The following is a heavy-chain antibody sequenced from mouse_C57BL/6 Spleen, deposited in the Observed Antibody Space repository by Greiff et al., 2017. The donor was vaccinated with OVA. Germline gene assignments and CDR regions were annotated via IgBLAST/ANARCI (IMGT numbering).Heavy chain of an antibody. J-gene: IGHJ4*01. D-gene: IGHD2-3*01. CDR2: INPNYGTT. V-gene: IGHV1-39*01. CDR1: GYSFTDYN. CDR3: ARPPPYDGYYEDYAMDY. Sequence: VQLKESGPELVKPGASVKISCKASGYSFTDYNMNWVKQSNGKSLEWIGVINPNYGTTSYNLKFKGKATLTVDQSSSTAYMQLNSLTSEDSAVYYCARPPPYDGYYEDYAMDYWGQGTSVTVSS.